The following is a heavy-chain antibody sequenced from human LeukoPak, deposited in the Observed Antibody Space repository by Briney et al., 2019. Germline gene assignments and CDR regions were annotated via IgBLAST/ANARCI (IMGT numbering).Heavy chain of an antibody. CDR2: IIPIFGTA. V-gene: IGHV1-69*05. Sequence: SVKVSCKASGGTFSSYAISWVRQAPGQGLEWMGRIIPIFGTANYAQKFQGRVTITTDESTSTAYMELSSLRSEDTAVYYCARGSVVVVPAAIGLDYYYYMDVWGKGTTVTVSS. D-gene: IGHD2-2*01. J-gene: IGHJ6*03. CDR3: ARGSVVVVPAAIGLDYYYYMDV. CDR1: GGTFSSYA.